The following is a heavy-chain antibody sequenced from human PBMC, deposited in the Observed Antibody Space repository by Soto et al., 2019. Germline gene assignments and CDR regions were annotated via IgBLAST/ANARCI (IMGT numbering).Heavy chain of an antibody. CDR3: ARKGVAFDY. Sequence: PGGSLRLSCAASGFTFSSHSMNWVRQAPGKGLEWISYISTTSSSIYYADSVKGRFTISRDNAKNSLFLQMNSLRDEDTAVYYCARKGVAFDYWGQGALVTVSS. D-gene: IGHD3-3*01. CDR1: GFTFSSHS. V-gene: IGHV3-48*02. J-gene: IGHJ4*02. CDR2: ISTTSSSI.